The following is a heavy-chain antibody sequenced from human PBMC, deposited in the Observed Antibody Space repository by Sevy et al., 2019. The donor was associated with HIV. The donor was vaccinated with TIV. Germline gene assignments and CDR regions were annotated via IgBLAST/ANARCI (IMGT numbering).Heavy chain of an antibody. CDR3: ANAYSGSYSHSYLYALDV. V-gene: IGHV3-30*18. J-gene: IGHJ6*02. CDR1: GFSFSYYG. CDR2: ISHDGINE. D-gene: IGHD2-15*01. Sequence: GGSLRLSCIGSGFSFSYYGIHWVRQSPGKGLDWVALISHDGINEYYANSVKGRFTITRKNSKNTVYLEMNSLRNEDTAIYFCANAYSGSYSHSYLYALDVWGQGTTVTVSS.